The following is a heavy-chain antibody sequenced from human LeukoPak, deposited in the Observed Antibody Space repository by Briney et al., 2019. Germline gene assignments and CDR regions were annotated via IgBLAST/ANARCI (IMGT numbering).Heavy chain of an antibody. D-gene: IGHD6-19*01. CDR2: INPNSGGT. CDR1: GYTFTSYD. J-gene: IGHJ4*02. V-gene: IGHV1-2*02. CDR3: ATPFRSGWSGPLDY. Sequence: ASVKVSCKASGYTFTSYDINWVRQATGQGLEWMGWINPNSGGTNYAQKFQGRVTMTRDTSISTAYMELSRLRSDDTAVYYCATPFRSGWSGPLDYWGQGTLVTVSS.